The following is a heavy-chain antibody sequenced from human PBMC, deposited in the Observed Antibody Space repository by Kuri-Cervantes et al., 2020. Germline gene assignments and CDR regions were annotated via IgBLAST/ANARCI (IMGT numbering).Heavy chain of an antibody. CDR3: AKDDPRDWFDP. CDR1: GFIFNNYW. V-gene: IGHV3-7*03. J-gene: IGHJ5*02. CDR2: IKGDEIDK. Sequence: GGSLRLSCAASGFIFNNYWMTWVRQAPGKGLEWVASIKGDEIDKQYVDSVKGRFTISRDNAKNSVYLQMNSLRAEDTAVYYCAKDDPRDWFDPWGQGTLVTVSS.